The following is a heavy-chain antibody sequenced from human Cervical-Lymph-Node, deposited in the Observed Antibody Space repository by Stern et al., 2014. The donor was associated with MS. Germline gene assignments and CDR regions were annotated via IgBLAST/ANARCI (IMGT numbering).Heavy chain of an antibody. CDR2: ISWNSNYI. V-gene: IGHV3-9*01. J-gene: IGHJ4*02. D-gene: IGHD2/OR15-2a*01. CDR1: GFTFDDYA. CDR3: VKATFYGAALDS. Sequence: EVQLEESGGGLVQPGTSLRLSCAASGFTFDDYAMHWVRQAPGKGLEWVSDISWNSNYIGYGDSVKGRFTISRDNAKNSLYLQMNSLRPEDTALYYCVKATFYGAALDSWGQGTLVTVSS.